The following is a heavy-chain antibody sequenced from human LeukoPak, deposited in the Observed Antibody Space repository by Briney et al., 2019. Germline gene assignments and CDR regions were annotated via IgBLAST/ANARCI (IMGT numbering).Heavy chain of an antibody. J-gene: IGHJ4*02. CDR3: ARSGSPFDY. D-gene: IGHD3-10*01. CDR2: INPSGGST. CDR1: GYIFTSYN. Sequence: ASVKVSCKASGYIFTSYNMNWVRQAPGQGLEWMGIINPSGGSTNYAQKFQGRVTMTTDTSTSTAYMELRSLRSDDTAVYYCARSGSPFDYWGQGTLVTVSS. V-gene: IGHV1-46*01.